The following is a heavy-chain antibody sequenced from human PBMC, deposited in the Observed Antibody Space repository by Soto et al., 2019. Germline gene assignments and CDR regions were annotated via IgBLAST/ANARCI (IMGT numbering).Heavy chain of an antibody. CDR2: IYYSGRT. Sequence: PSETLSLTFIVSGESTSSSSYSWGWIRQPPGKGLEWIGSIYYSGRTYYNPSFKSRVTISIDTSKNQFSLKLSSVTATDTAVYYCARQRTTVVTQAYFDHWGQGALVT. J-gene: IGHJ4*02. V-gene: IGHV4-39*01. CDR1: GESTSSSSYS. CDR3: ARQRTTVVTQAYFDH. D-gene: IGHD2-21*02.